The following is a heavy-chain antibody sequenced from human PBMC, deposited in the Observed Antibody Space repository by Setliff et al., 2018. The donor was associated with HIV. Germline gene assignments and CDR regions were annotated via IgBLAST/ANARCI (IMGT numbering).Heavy chain of an antibody. D-gene: IGHD5-18*01. CDR1: GFTFSSYG. J-gene: IGHJ4*02. Sequence: GESLKISCAASGFTFSSYGMHWVRQALGKGLEWVAVIWYDGSNKYYADSVKGRFTISRDNSKNTLYLQMNSLRAEDTAVYYCAKGSLPSGYSYGFFDYWGQGTLVTVSS. CDR2: IWYDGSNK. CDR3: AKGSLPSGYSYGFFDY. V-gene: IGHV3-33*06.